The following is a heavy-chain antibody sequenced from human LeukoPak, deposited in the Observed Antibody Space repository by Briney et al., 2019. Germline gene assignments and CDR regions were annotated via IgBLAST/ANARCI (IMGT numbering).Heavy chain of an antibody. J-gene: IGHJ6*04. CDR2: ISSSGSTI. CDR3: AELGITMIGGV. Sequence: GGTLRLSCSASGFTFISYAMSWVRQAPGKGLEWVSYISSSGSTIYYADSVKGRFTISRDNAKNSLYLQMNSLRAEDTAVYYCAELGITMIGGVWGKGTTVTISS. CDR1: GFTFISYA. V-gene: IGHV3-48*03. D-gene: IGHD3-10*02.